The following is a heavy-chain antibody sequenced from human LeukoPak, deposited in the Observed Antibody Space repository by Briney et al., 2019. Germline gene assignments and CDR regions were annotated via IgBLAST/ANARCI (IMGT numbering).Heavy chain of an antibody. D-gene: IGHD3-10*01. CDR3: ARDGDYGSGTYYQDY. CDR1: GLSITSGYY. V-gene: IGHV4-38-2*02. Sequence: SETLSLTCTVSGLSITSGYYWGWIRQPPGKGLEWIGSISYSGSTYYNPSLKSRVTISIDTSKNQFSLKVSSVTAADTAVYYCARDGDYGSGTYYQDYWGQGTLVTVSS. CDR2: ISYSGST. J-gene: IGHJ4*02.